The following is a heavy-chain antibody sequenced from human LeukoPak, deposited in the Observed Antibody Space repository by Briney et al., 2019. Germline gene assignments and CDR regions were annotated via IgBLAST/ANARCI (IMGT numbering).Heavy chain of an antibody. D-gene: IGHD4-11*01. CDR3: ARAHMTTVTLGDY. J-gene: IGHJ4*02. Sequence: ASVKVSCKASGYTFTGYYIHWVRQAPGQGLEWMGWINPNSGVTNYAQNFQGRVTLPRDTPISTAYMEVSRLTSDDTAVYYCARAHMTTVTLGDYWGQGTLVTVSS. CDR1: GYTFTGYY. CDR2: INPNSGVT. V-gene: IGHV1-2*02.